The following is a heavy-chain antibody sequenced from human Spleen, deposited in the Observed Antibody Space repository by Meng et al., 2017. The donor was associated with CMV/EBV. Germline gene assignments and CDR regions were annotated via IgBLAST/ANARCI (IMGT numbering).Heavy chain of an antibody. J-gene: IGHJ4*02. CDR2: MVSVGGFI. CDR3: VRGGEDCTKTSFFY. CDR1: GFDFSYYS. D-gene: IGHD2-8*01. V-gene: IGHV3-21*01. Sequence: GGSLKISCAASGFDFSYYSMHWVRQGPGKGLEWVSSMVSVGGFIKYIDSARGRFSISRDNSKKSVFLQMNSRGVEDTAVYYCVRGGEDCTKTSFFYWGQGTQVTVSS.